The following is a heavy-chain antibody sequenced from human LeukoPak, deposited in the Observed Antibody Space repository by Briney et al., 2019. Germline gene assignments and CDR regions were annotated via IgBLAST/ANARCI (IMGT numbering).Heavy chain of an antibody. Sequence: GGSLRLSCAASKFTVSSIDMSWVRQAPGKGLEWISVIYGGGNTRYYADSVKGRFTVSRDNAKNTFHLQMQSLKVEDTAIYYCTRGSGFETGDYWGQGTLVTVSS. CDR2: IYGGGNT. CDR1: KFTVSSID. J-gene: IGHJ4*02. CDR3: TRGSGFETGDY. D-gene: IGHD5-12*01. V-gene: IGHV3-53*01.